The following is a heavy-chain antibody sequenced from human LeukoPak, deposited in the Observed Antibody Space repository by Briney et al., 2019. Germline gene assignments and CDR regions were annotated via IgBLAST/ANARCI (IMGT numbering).Heavy chain of an antibody. D-gene: IGHD4-23*01. CDR1: RFNVNNYW. V-gene: IGHV3-74*01. J-gene: IGHJ4*02. Sequence: GGSLRLSCAASRFNVNNYWMHWVRQAQGKGLVWVSRINEDGRVTSYAGSVRGRFTISRDSVENTLHLQMNSLRAEDTAVYYCVKDFGGNSDYWGQGTLVTVSS. CDR3: VKDFGGNSDY. CDR2: INEDGRVT.